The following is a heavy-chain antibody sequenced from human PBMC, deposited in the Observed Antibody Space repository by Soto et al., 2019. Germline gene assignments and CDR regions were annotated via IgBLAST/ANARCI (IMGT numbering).Heavy chain of an antibody. CDR1: GGSINSGYC. CDR2: IYYSGSA. D-gene: IGHD3-22*01. Sequence: SETLSLTCTVSGGSINSGYCWSWIRQHPGKGLEWIGYIYYSGSANYNPSLKGRVTMSVDTSTNQFSLKLSAVTAADTAVYYCASLFNYYDSSGYAEYYFDHWGQGTLVTVS. CDR3: ASLFNYYDSSGYAEYYFDH. V-gene: IGHV4-31*03. J-gene: IGHJ4*02.